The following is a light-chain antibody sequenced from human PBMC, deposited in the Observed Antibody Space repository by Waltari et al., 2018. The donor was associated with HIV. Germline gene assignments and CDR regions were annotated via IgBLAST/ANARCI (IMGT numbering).Light chain of an antibody. CDR3: QQYNNWLFT. CDR1: QSFSSN. J-gene: IGKJ4*01. Sequence: EIVMTQSPATLSVSPGERATLSCRASQSFSSNLAWYQQKPGQAPRLLIYGASTRATGIPARFSGSGSGTEFTLTISSLQSEDFAVYYCQQYNNWLFTFGGGTKVEIK. CDR2: GAS. V-gene: IGKV3-15*01.